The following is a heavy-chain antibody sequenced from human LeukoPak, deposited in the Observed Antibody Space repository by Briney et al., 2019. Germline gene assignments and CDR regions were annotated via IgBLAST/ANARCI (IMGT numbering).Heavy chain of an antibody. CDR3: ARLSGLTRYYISYPFDY. CDR2: LYPGDSDT. Sequence: TGESLKISCKGSGYSFTSYWIGWVRQMPGKGLEWMGILYPGDSDTKYSPSFQGQVTISADKSISTAYLQWSSLKASDTAMYYCARLSGLTRYYISYPFDYWGQGTLVTVSS. J-gene: IGHJ4*02. D-gene: IGHD3-9*01. CDR1: GYSFTSYW. V-gene: IGHV5-51*01.